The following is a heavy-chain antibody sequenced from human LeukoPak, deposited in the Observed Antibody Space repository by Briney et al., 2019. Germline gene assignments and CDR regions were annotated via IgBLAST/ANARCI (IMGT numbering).Heavy chain of an antibody. V-gene: IGHV3-30*02. Sequence: GGSLRLSCAASGFTFRSYGMHWVRQAPGKGLEWVAFIRYDGNNKYYADSVKGRFTIFRDNSRNTLYLQMNSLRTEDTAVYYCASPWDFWGQGTLVTVSS. CDR3: ASPWDF. CDR1: GFTFRSYG. CDR2: IRYDGNNK. J-gene: IGHJ4*02.